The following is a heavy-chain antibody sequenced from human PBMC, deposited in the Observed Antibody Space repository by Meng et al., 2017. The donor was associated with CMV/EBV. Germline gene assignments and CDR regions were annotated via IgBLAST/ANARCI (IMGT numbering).Heavy chain of an antibody. CDR1: GGSFSGYY. Sequence: SETLSLTCAVYGGSFSGYYWSWIRQPPGKGLEWIGEINHSGSTNYNPSLKSRVTISVDTSKNQFSLKLSSVTAADTAVYYCARRGLGRPDYWGQGTLVTVSS. V-gene: IGHV4-34*01. J-gene: IGHJ4*02. D-gene: IGHD3/OR15-3a*01. CDR3: ARRGLGRPDY. CDR2: INHSGST.